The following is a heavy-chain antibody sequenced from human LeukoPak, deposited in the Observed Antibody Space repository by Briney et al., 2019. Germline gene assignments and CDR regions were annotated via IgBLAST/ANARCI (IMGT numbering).Heavy chain of an antibody. V-gene: IGHV3-23*01. CDR1: GFMFDDYG. CDR3: AKEGKSSSWANDAFDI. J-gene: IGHJ3*02. Sequence: GGSLRLSCAASGFMFDDYGMSWVRQAPGKGLEWVSAISGSGGSTYYADSVKGRFTISRDNSKNTLYLQMNSLRAEDTAVYYCAKEGKSSSWANDAFDIWGQGTMVTVSS. CDR2: ISGSGGST. D-gene: IGHD6-13*01.